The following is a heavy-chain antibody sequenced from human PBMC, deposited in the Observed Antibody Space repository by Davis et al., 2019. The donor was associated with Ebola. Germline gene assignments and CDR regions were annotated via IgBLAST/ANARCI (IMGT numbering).Heavy chain of an antibody. Sequence: SVKVSCKASGDTFRTYTVAWVRQAPGQGLEWMGGIIPVFGTTDYAPRFQGRVTFTADESTSTAYMELTSLRSDDTAVYYCARTHSGSRIIMDVWGKGTTVTVSS. CDR1: GDTFRTYT. J-gene: IGHJ6*04. D-gene: IGHD6-13*01. CDR2: IIPVFGTT. CDR3: ARTHSGSRIIMDV. V-gene: IGHV1-69*13.